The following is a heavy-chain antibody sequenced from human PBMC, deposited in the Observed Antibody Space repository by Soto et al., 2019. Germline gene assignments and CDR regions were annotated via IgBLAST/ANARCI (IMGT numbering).Heavy chain of an antibody. D-gene: IGHD3-16*01. CDR2: IKEDGSEK. Sequence: EVQLVESGGDLVQPGGSLRLSCAASGFTFSSYWMSWVRQAPGKGLEWLANIKEDGSEKYYVDSVKGRFTISRDNAKNSLYLQVNGLRAEDTAVYYCARGAGIGDYWGQGTLLTVSS. CDR1: GFTFSSYW. V-gene: IGHV3-7*04. CDR3: ARGAGIGDY. J-gene: IGHJ4*02.